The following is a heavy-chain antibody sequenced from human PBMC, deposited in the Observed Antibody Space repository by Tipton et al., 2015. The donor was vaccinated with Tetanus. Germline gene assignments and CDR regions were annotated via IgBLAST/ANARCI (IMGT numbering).Heavy chain of an antibody. J-gene: IGHJ4*02. CDR3: ARGGDTYFGSSCFYDW. CDR1: RGPISSYY. D-gene: IGHD3-22*01. V-gene: IGHV4-4*07. CDR2: ISNGNT. Sequence: TLSLTCTVSRGPISSYYWSWIRQPAGKGLEWVGHISNGNTDYSTSLKSRVTLSVDLSKNQFSLQLRAVTAADTAVYYCARGGDTYFGSSCFYDWWGQGTRVTVSS.